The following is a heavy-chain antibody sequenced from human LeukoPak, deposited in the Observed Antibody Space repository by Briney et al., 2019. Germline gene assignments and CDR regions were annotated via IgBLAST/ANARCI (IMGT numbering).Heavy chain of an antibody. V-gene: IGHV4-59*08. CDR2: IHNSGRT. D-gene: IGHD1-14*01. Sequence: SETLSVNCCGSGGPVSSYYWSWIRQSPGKGLEWIGYIHNSGRTNYNPSLKSRVTGFVDTSKNQVSLRLSSVTAADTAVYYCARHGTISSESYFDYWGQGALVTVSS. CDR1: GGPVSSYY. CDR3: ARHGTISSESYFDY. J-gene: IGHJ4*02.